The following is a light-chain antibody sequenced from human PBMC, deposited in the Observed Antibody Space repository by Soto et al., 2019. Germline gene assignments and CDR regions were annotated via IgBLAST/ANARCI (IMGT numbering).Light chain of an antibody. CDR3: QQSYTTPLT. J-gene: IGKJ4*01. Sequence: DIHMTQSPSSLSAFVGYRVTITCRASQSISTYLNWYQQRPGKAPKLLIYAASSLQSGVPSRFSGSGSGTDFTLTISSLRPEDFATYFCQQSYTTPLTFGGGTKVDIK. V-gene: IGKV1-39*01. CDR2: AAS. CDR1: QSISTY.